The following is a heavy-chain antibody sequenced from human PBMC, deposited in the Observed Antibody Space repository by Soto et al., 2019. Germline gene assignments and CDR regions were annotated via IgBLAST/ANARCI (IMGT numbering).Heavy chain of an antibody. CDR3: ARDLMVRGVIILSRYYYMDV. CDR2: INPSGGST. V-gene: IGHV1-46*01. Sequence: ASVKVSCKASGYTFTSYYMHWVRQAPGQGLGWMGIINPSGGSTSYAQKFQGRVTMTRDTSTSTVYMELSSLRSEDTAVYYCARDLMVRGVIILSRYYYMDVWGQGTTVPVSS. CDR1: GYTFTSYY. D-gene: IGHD3-10*01. J-gene: IGHJ6*03.